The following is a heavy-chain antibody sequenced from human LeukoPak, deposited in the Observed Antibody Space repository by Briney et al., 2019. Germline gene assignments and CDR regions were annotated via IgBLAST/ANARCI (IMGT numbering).Heavy chain of an antibody. Sequence: VESLKISCKGSGYSFTSYWIGWVRQMPGKGLEWMGIIYPGDSDTRYSPSFQGQVTTSADKSISTAYLQWSSLKASDTAMYYCARQSSSYDILTGYSTNNWFDPWGQGTLVTVSS. D-gene: IGHD3-9*01. V-gene: IGHV5-51*01. CDR1: GYSFTSYW. J-gene: IGHJ5*02. CDR3: ARQSSSYDILTGYSTNNWFDP. CDR2: IYPGDSDT.